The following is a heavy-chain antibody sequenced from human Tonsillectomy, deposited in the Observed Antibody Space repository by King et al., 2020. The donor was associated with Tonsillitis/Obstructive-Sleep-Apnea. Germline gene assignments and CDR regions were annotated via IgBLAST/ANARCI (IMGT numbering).Heavy chain of an antibody. CDR3: ARDHYVSGSYWVDCFDP. CDR1: GFTFSNYG. D-gene: IGHD3-10*01. J-gene: IGHJ5*02. CDR2: IGAYNGNT. Sequence: QLVQSGAEVKKPGASVKVSCKASGFTFSNYGISWGRQAPGPGLEGMGWIGAYNGNTNYAQKVQGRVTMTTDTSTSTAYMELRSLRSDDTAVYYCARDHYVSGSYWVDCFDPWGQGTLVTVSS. V-gene: IGHV1-18*01.